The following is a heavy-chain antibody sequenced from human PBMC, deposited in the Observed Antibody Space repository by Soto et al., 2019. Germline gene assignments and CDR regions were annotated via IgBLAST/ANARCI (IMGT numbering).Heavy chain of an antibody. V-gene: IGHV3-7*05. CDR2: IKQDGSEK. D-gene: IGHD2-2*01. J-gene: IGHJ4*02. CDR1: GFRLRDYW. Sequence: EVQLVESGGGLVQPGGSPRLSCAASGFRLRDYWMTWVRQAPGKGLEWVANIKQDGSEKYYVDSVNGRCTISRDDAKNSLYLQMNSLTTEDTAVYYCTRETSVDADWGQGTLVTVSS. CDR3: TRETSVDAD.